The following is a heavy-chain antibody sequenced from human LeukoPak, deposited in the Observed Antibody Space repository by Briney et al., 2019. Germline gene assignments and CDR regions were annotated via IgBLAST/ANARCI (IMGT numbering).Heavy chain of an antibody. Sequence: SETLSLTCTVSGGSISSYYWSWIRQPPGKGLEWIGYIYYSGSTNYNPSLKSRVTISVDTSKNQFSLKLSSVTAADTAVYYCARSVSSSSSSPWDSSGWYLVYYFDYWGQGTLVTVSS. D-gene: IGHD6-19*01. CDR2: IYYSGST. J-gene: IGHJ4*02. V-gene: IGHV4-59*01. CDR3: ARSVSSSSSSPWDSSGWYLVYYFDY. CDR1: GGSISSYY.